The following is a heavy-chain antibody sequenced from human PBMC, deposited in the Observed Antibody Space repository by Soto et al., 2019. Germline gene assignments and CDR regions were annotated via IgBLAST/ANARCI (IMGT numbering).Heavy chain of an antibody. V-gene: IGHV1-18*01. CDR2: ISAYNGNT. Sequence: ASVKVSCKASGYTFTSYGISWVRQAPGQGLEWMGWISAYNGNTNYAQKLQGRVTMTTDTSTSTAYMELRSLRSDDTAVYYCARDNSTYSSYNWFDPWGQGTLVTVSS. J-gene: IGHJ5*02. CDR1: GYTFTSYG. D-gene: IGHD6-6*01. CDR3: ARDNSTYSSYNWFDP.